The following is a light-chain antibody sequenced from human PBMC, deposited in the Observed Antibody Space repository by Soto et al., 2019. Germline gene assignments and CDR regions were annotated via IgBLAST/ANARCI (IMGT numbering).Light chain of an antibody. J-gene: IGKJ4*01. V-gene: IGKV3-11*01. Sequence: VWTHSHAPLSLSPVSLSPPSGRASQSVSNYLAWYQQKPGQAPRLLIYDASNRATGIPARFSGSGSGTDFTLTISSLEPEDFAVYYCQQHSNSPLTFGGGTKVDIK. CDR3: QQHSNSPLT. CDR1: QSVSNY. CDR2: DAS.